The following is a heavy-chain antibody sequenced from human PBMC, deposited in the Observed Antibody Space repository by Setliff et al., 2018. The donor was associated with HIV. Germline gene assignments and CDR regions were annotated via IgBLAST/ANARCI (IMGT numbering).Heavy chain of an antibody. V-gene: IGHV4-38-2*01. Sequence: SETLSLPCAVSGYSISIGYYWGWIRQPPGKGLEWIGNIYHSGSTNYNPSLKSRLTIAVDTSKNQFSLKISSVTAADTAVYFCARHASGDSVSPISYWFDPWGQGTLVTVSS. D-gene: IGHD4-17*01. CDR2: IYHSGST. J-gene: IGHJ5*02. CDR1: GYSISIGYY. CDR3: ARHASGDSVSPISYWFDP.